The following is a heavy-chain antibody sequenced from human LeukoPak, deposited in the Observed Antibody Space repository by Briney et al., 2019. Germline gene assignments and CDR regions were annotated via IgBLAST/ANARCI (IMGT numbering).Heavy chain of an antibody. CDR3: ARSMVRGVLPY. CDR2: ISNDGNNM. Sequence: PGGSLRLSCAASGFSFRSYAMHWVRQAPGKGPEWVAVISNDGNNMHFVDPVRGRFTISRDNSKNTVYLQMNSLSAEDTAVYYCARSMVRGVLPYWGQGTLVTVSS. D-gene: IGHD3-10*01. J-gene: IGHJ4*02. CDR1: GFSFRSYA. V-gene: IGHV3-30*04.